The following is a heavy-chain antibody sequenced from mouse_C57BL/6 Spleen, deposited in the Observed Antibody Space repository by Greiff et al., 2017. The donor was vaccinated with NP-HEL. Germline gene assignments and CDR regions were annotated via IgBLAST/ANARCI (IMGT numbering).Heavy chain of an antibody. CDR3: ARWGWADYFDY. CDR1: GYAFSSSW. Sequence: QVQLKESGPELVKPGASVKISCKASGYAFSSSWMNWVKQRPGKGLEWIGRIYPGDGDTNYNGKFKGKATLTADKSSSTAYMQLSSLTSEDSAVYFCARWGWADYFDYWGQGTTLTVSS. J-gene: IGHJ2*01. V-gene: IGHV1-82*01. D-gene: IGHD2-3*01. CDR2: IYPGDGDT.